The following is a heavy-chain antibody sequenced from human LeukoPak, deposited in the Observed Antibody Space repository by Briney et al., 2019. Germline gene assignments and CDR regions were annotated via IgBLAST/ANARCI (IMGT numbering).Heavy chain of an antibody. CDR1: GGSISSYY. CDR3: ARDLVERTSLYYYYYGMDV. D-gene: IGHD1-1*01. J-gene: IGHJ6*02. V-gene: IGHV4-59*01. CDR2: IYYSGGT. Sequence: SETLSLTCTVSGGSISSYYWSWIRQPPGKGLEWIGHIYYSGGTNYNPSLKSRVTISVDTSKNQFSLKLSSVTAADTAVYYCARDLVERTSLYYYYYGMDVWGQGTTVTVSS.